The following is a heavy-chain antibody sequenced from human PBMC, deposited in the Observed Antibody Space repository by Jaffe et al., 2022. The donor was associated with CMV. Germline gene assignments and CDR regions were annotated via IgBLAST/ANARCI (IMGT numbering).Heavy chain of an antibody. V-gene: IGHV3-11*01. CDR2: ISSSGSTI. CDR3: ARWGPYDSSGYYLIYYYYGMDV. D-gene: IGHD3-22*01. Sequence: QVQLVESGGGLVKPGGSLRLSCAASGFTFSDYYMSWIRQAPGKGLEWVSYISSSGSTIYYADSVKGRFTISRDNAKNSLYLQMNSLRAEDTAVYYCARWGPYDSSGYYLIYYYYGMDVWGQGTTVTVSS. J-gene: IGHJ6*02. CDR1: GFTFSDYY.